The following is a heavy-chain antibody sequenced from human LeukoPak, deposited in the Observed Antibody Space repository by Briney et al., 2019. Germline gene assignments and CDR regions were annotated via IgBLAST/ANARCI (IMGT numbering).Heavy chain of an antibody. CDR1: GGSISSGDYY. J-gene: IGHJ5*02. V-gene: IGHV4-30-4*08. CDR2: IYYSGST. CDR3: AREGYDFWSGYPNWFDP. D-gene: IGHD3-3*01. Sequence: SQTLSLTCTVSGGSISSGDYYWSWIRQPPGKGLEWIGNIYYSGSTYYNPSLKSRVTISVDTSKNQFPLKLSSVTAADTAVYCCAREGYDFWSGYPNWFDPWGQGTLVTVSS.